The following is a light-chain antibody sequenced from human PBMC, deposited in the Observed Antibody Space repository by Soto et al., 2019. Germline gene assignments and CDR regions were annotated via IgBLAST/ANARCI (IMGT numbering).Light chain of an antibody. CDR2: DAS. J-gene: IGKJ1*01. CDR1: QSVSSN. Sequence: EIVMTQSPATLSVSPGERATLSCRASQSVSSNFAWYQQKPGQAPRLLIYDASTRAAGIPARFSGSGSGTEFTLTISSLQSEDFAVYYCQQYNNWLRTFGQGTKVDIK. V-gene: IGKV3-15*01. CDR3: QQYNNWLRT.